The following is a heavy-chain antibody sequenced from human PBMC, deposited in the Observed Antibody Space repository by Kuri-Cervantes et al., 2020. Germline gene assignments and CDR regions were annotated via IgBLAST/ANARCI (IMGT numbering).Heavy chain of an antibody. J-gene: IGHJ3*02. CDR1: GYIFTNYQ. CDR3: ARPWPWDYDSSGDAFDI. CDR2: INPGSGST. D-gene: IGHD3-22*01. V-gene: IGHV1-46*01. Sequence: ASVKVSCKASGYIFTNYQMHWMRQTPGQGLEWMGIINPGSGSTSYAQKFQGRVTITADKSTSTAYMELSSLRSEDTAVYYCARPWPWDYDSSGDAFDIWGQGTMVTVSS.